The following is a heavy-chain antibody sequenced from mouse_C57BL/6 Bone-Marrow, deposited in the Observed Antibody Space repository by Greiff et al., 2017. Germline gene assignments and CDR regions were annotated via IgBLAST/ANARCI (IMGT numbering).Heavy chain of an antibody. D-gene: IGHD1-1*01. Sequence: QVQLQQSGAELVMPGASVKLSCKASGYTFTSYWMHWVKQRPGQGLEWIGEIDPSDSYTNYNQKFKGKSTLTVDKSSSTAYMQLSSLTSEDSAVYYCARDGYDYDSSPDYWGQGTTLTVSS. CDR2: IDPSDSYT. V-gene: IGHV1-69*01. J-gene: IGHJ2*01. CDR1: GYTFTSYW. CDR3: ARDGYDYDSSPDY.